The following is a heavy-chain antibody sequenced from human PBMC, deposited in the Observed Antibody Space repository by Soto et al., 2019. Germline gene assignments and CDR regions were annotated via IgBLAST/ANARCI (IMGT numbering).Heavy chain of an antibody. D-gene: IGHD6-19*01. CDR3: AKDRSENFWVYYYAMDV. CDR2: IEQDGRQK. Sequence: QLVESGGDLVQPGGSLTLSCAASGSTFSSYWMSWVRQAPGKGLEWVANIEQDGRQKFYLDSVRGRFTIARDNAKNTVYLQMNSLRGEDTAVYYCAKDRSENFWVYYYAMDVWGQGTAVTVSS. V-gene: IGHV3-7*03. J-gene: IGHJ6*02. CDR1: GSTFSSYW.